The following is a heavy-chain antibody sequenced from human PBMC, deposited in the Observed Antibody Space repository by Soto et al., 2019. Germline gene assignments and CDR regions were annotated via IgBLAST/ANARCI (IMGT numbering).Heavy chain of an antibody. J-gene: IGHJ4*02. Sequence: SETLSLTCTVSGGSISSYYWSWIRQPPGKGLEWIGYIYYSGSTNYNPSLKSRVTISVDTSKNQFSLKLSSVTAADTAVYYCARYGGNWNYVGHFDYWGQGTLVTVSS. CDR3: ARYGGNWNYVGHFDY. D-gene: IGHD1-7*01. CDR1: GGSISSYY. CDR2: IYYSGST. V-gene: IGHV4-59*01.